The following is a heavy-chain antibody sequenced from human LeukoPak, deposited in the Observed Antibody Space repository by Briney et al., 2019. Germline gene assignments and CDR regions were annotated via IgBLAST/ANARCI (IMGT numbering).Heavy chain of an antibody. CDR2: IGRNGGST. D-gene: IGHD2-2*01. J-gene: IGHJ3*02. CDR1: GLTFNSYA. CDR3: ARSNCSTTDCLFNAFDI. V-gene: IGHV3-64*02. Sequence: GGSLTLPCAASGLTFNSYAMHWVRQSPGKGLEYVSVIGRNGGSTYYADSVKGRFTISRDNSKNTLYLQMGSLRAEDMAVYYCARSNCSTTDCLFNAFDIWGQGTMVTVSS.